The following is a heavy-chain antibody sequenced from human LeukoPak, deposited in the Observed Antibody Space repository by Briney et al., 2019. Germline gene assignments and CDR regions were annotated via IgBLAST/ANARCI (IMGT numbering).Heavy chain of an antibody. V-gene: IGHV3-73*01. J-gene: IGHJ4*02. CDR1: GFTFSGST. CDR2: IRSKANNYAT. Sequence: GGSLRLSCAASGFTFSGSTMHWVRQASGKGLEWVGRIRSKANNYATAYATSVKGRFTLSRDNSKNTLYLQMNSLRAEDTAVYYCAKDLGHGYWGQGTLVTVSS. CDR3: AKDLGHGY.